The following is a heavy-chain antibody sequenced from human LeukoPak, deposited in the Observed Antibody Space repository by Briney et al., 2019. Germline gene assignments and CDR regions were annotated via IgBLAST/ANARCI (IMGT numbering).Heavy chain of an antibody. CDR2: LYYTGST. CDR3: ARAIYDSSGFYQDYAFDI. CDR1: GGSITSNNY. J-gene: IGHJ3*02. D-gene: IGHD3-22*01. Sequence: PSETLSLTCTVSGGSITSNNYWAWIRQPPGKGLEWIGSLYYTGSTNYSPSLKSRVTISGDTSKNQFSLKLNSVTAADTAVYYCARAIYDSSGFYQDYAFDIWGQGTMVTVSS. V-gene: IGHV4-39*01.